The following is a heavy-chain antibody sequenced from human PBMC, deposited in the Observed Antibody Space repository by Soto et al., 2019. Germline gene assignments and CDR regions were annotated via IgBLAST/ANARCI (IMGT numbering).Heavy chain of an antibody. Sequence: EVQLVDSGGGLVQPGGSLRLSCAASGFIFSNYVMSWVRQAPGKGLXWVSSISDSGGTSYYADSVKGRFTISRDNSKNTLYLKMNSLRAEDTAIYYCAKRPRALLTFDYWGQGTLVTVSS. D-gene: IGHD1-26*01. CDR1: GFIFSNYV. V-gene: IGHV3-23*04. CDR3: AKRPRALLTFDY. CDR2: ISDSGGTS. J-gene: IGHJ4*02.